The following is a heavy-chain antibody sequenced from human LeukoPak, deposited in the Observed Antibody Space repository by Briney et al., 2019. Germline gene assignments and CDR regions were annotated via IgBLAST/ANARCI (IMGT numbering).Heavy chain of an antibody. J-gene: IGHJ6*03. CDR3: ATHTLYYYYYYMDV. CDR1: GYTFTSYG. V-gene: IGHV1-18*01. CDR2: ISGYNGYT. Sequence: ASVKVSCKASGYTFTSYGIYWVRQAPGQGLEWMGWISGYNGYTNYAQKLQGRVTMTRDTSISTAYMELSRLRSDDTAVYYCATHTLYYYYYYMDVWGKGTTVTISS.